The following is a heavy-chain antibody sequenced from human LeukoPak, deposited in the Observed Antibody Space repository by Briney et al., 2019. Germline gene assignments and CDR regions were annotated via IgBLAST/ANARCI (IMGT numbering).Heavy chain of an antibody. CDR3: AVSSGYYYSRLDY. V-gene: IGHV3-30*03. J-gene: IGHJ4*02. D-gene: IGHD3-22*01. Sequence: GGSLRLSCAASGFTFRSYGMHCVRQAPGKGLEWVAVISYDGSNKYYADSVKGRFTISRENSKSTLYLQMNSLRAEDTAVYYCAVSSGYYYSRLDYWGQGTLVTVSS. CDR2: ISYDGSNK. CDR1: GFTFRSYG.